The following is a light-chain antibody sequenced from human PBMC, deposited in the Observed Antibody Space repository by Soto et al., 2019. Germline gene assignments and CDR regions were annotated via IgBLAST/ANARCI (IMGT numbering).Light chain of an antibody. Sequence: ALTXPRSVSGSPGQSVTISCTGTSSDVGGYDYVSWYQHHPGKAPKVTIYDVSKRPSGVPDRFSGSKSGNTASLTISGLQADDEADYYCSSFVGPYTYVFGTGTKVTVL. J-gene: IGLJ1*01. CDR3: SSFVGPYTYV. CDR2: DVS. CDR1: SSDVGGYDY. V-gene: IGLV2-11*01.